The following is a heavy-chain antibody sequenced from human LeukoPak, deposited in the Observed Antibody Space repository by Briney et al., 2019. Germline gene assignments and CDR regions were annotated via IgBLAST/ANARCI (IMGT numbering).Heavy chain of an antibody. D-gene: IGHD3-16*01. CDR1: GFTFSDYD. CDR3: ARSKVITFGGVNYGMDV. J-gene: IGHJ6*02. CDR2: IGTAGDT. V-gene: IGHV3-13*01. Sequence: GGSLRLSFAASGFTFSDYDMHWVRQATGKGLEWVSAIGTAGDTYYPGSVKGRFTISRENAKNSFYLQMNSLRVGDTAVYYCARSKVITFGGVNYGMDVWGQGTTVTVSS.